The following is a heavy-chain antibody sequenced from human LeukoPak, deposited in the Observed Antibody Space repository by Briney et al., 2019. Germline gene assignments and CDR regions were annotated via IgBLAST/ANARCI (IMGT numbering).Heavy chain of an antibody. CDR2: ISSSSSYI. D-gene: IGHD3-22*01. J-gene: IGHJ4*02. CDR3: AKDLHDSSGYYDY. CDR1: GFTFSSYS. V-gene: IGHV3-21*04. Sequence: GGSLKPSLAASGFTFSSYSMNWVRQAPGKGLGGASSISSSSSYIYYADSVKGRFTISRDNAKNSLYLQMNSLGAEDTAVYYCAKDLHDSSGYYDYWGQGTLVTVSS.